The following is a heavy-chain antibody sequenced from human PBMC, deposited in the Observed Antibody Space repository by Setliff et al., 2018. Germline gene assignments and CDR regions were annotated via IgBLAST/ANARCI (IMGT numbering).Heavy chain of an antibody. D-gene: IGHD6-13*01. CDR2: ITGNGDRI. V-gene: IGHV3-9*01. Sequence: PGGSLRLSCAASGFTFHDYAMHWVRQAPGKGLEWVSGITGNGDRIAYADSLKGRFTISRDNTENSLYLQMNSLRAEDTAVYYCARDQTSSWYHAGGFDYWGQGTLVTVSS. CDR1: GFTFHDYA. J-gene: IGHJ4*02. CDR3: ARDQTSSWYHAGGFDY.